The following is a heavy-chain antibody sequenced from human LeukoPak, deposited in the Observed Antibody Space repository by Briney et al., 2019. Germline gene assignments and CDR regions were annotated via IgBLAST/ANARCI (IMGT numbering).Heavy chain of an antibody. D-gene: IGHD2-2*01. CDR2: IKQDESEK. V-gene: IGHV3-7*01. CDR1: GFIFSSYW. CDR3: ARDIPATEVDY. J-gene: IGHJ4*02. Sequence: PGGSLRLSCAASGFIFSSYWMSWVRQAPGKGLEWVASIKQDESEKYYVDSVKGRFTISRVNAKNSLYLQMNSLRAEDTAVYYCARDIPATEVDYWGQGVLVTVSS.